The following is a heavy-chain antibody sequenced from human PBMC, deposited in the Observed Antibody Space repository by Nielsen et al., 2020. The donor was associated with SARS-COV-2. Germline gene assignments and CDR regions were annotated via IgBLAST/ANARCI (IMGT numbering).Heavy chain of an antibody. CDR3: GRFAAAGTFPLDY. Sequence: ASVKVSCKASGYTFTGYFIHWVRQAPGQGLEWMGWMNPNSGNTGYAQKFQGRVTMTTDTSTSTAYMEVRNLRSDDTAVYYCGRFAAAGTFPLDYWGQGTLVTVSS. V-gene: IGHV1-8*02. J-gene: IGHJ4*02. D-gene: IGHD6-13*01. CDR2: MNPNSGNT. CDR1: GYTFTGYF.